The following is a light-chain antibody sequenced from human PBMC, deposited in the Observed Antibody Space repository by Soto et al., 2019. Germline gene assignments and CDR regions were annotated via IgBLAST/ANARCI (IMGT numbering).Light chain of an antibody. CDR1: HSVSRN. CDR2: DGS. V-gene: IGKV3-20*01. J-gene: IGKJ3*01. CDR3: QQYGSSLFT. Sequence: EVVMTQSPATLSVSPGERATLSCRASHSVSRNVAWYQKKPGQAPRLLIYDGSTRATGTPDRFSATGSGTDFTLTITRLEPEDFAVYYCQQYGSSLFTFGPGTKVDFK.